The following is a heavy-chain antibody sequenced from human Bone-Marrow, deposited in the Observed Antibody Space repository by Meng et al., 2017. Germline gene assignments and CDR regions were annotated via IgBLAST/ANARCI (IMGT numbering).Heavy chain of an antibody. CDR1: GFTFSSYA. D-gene: IGHD3-22*01. CDR2: ISYDGSNK. Sequence: GESLKISCAASGFTFSSYAMHWVRQAPGKGLEWVAVISYDGSNKYYADSVKGRFTISRDNSKNTLCLQMNSLRAEDTAVYYRARDANPYYYDSSGYYYNWFDPWGQGTLVTVSS. J-gene: IGHJ5*02. V-gene: IGHV3-30*01. CDR3: ARDANPYYYDSSGYYYNWFDP.